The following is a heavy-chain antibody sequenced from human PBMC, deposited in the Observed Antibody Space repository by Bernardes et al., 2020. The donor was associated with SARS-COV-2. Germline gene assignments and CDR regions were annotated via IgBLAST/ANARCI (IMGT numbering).Heavy chain of an antibody. CDR2: IWYDGSNK. CDR1: GFTFSSYG. V-gene: IGHV3-33*01. Sequence: GGSLRLSCAASGFTFSSYGMHWVRQAPGKGLEWVAVIWYDGSNKYYADSVKGRFTISRDNSKNTLYLQMNSLRAEDTAVYYCARDSRYCSGGSCYPGALIPWGQGTLVTVSS. D-gene: IGHD2-15*01. CDR3: ARDSRYCSGGSCYPGALIP. J-gene: IGHJ5*02.